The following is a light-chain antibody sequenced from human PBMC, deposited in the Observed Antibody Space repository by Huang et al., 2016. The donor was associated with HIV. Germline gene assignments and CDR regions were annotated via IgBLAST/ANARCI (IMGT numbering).Light chain of an antibody. CDR3: QQFGSSPPYS. CDR2: GAS. Sequence: EIVLTQSPDTLSLSPGERATVSCRASQSVTRNYLAWYQQRPGQAPKLLIYGASTRATGIPDRCSGSGSVTDVTLTISRLAPEDFAVYYCQQFGSSPPYSFGQGTKLEIK. CDR1: QSVTRNY. J-gene: IGKJ2*03. V-gene: IGKV3-20*01.